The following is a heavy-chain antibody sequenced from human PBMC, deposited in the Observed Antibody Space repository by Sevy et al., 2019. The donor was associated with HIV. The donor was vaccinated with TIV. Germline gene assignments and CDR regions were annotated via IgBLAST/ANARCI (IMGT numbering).Heavy chain of an antibody. CDR3: ARGPKVLRFSSPTGEDYYYYMDV. V-gene: IGHV1-18*01. CDR1: GYTFSNYG. D-gene: IGHD3-3*01. CDR2: ISAYNGNT. Sequence: ASVKVSCKASGYTFSNYGINWVRQAPGQGLEWMAWISAYNGNTNYAQKLQGRVTMTTDTSTSTAYIELRSLRSDDTAVYYCARGPKVLRFSSPTGEDYYYYMDVWCKGTTVTVSS. J-gene: IGHJ6*03.